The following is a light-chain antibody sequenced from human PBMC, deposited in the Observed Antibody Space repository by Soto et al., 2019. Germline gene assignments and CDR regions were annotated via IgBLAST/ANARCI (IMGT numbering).Light chain of an antibody. CDR2: AND. J-gene: IGLJ2*01. CDR3: SACDDSLTGVV. V-gene: IGLV1-44*01. Sequence: QSVLTQPPSVSGTPGQRVTISCSGSSSNIGRYTVNWYQQLPGMAPKLLIFANDQRPSVVPDRFSGSRSGTSASLAISGLQSEDEADYYCSACDDSLTGVVFGGGTKLTVL. CDR1: SSNIGRYT.